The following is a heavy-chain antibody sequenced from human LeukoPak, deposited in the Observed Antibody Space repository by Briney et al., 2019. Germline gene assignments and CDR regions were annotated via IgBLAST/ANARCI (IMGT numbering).Heavy chain of an antibody. CDR2: INSDGGYT. D-gene: IGHD2-21*02. CDR3: VRYRYCGGDCYSPY. CDR1: RFTLSYYW. V-gene: IGHV3-74*01. J-gene: IGHJ4*02. Sequence: GGSLRLSCAASRFTLSYYWMHWVRQGPGKGLVWVSRINSDGGYTNYADSVKGRFTISRDNAKNTLYMQMNSLRAEDSAVYYCVRYRYCGGDCYSPYWGQGTLVTVSS.